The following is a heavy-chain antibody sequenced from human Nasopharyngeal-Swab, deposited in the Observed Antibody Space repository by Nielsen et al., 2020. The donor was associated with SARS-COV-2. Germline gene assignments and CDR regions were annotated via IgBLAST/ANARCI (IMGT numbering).Heavy chain of an antibody. V-gene: IGHV3-7*01. CDR1: GFTFSSYW. CDR3: ARGGAVVVVNSDYYFDY. CDR2: INQDGNEK. D-gene: IGHD3-22*01. J-gene: IGHJ4*02. Sequence: GESLKISCAASGFTFSSYWMSWVRQAPGKGLEWVANINQDGNEKYYVDSVKGRFTISRDNAKNSLYLQMNSLRAEDTAVYYCARGGAVVVVNSDYYFDYWGQGTLVTVSS.